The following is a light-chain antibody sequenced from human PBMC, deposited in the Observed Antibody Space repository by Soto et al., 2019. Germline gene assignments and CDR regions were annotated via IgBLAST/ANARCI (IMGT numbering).Light chain of an antibody. Sequence: ILMAESPAALTTSVGGRVAITCRSSQSISSWLAWYQQKPGKAPKLLIYDASSLESGVTSGFSGSGSGKALTLTIRSLQHDEFTTYYCQDYKGPCRFGHGTKVDIK. CDR3: QDYKGPCR. J-gene: IGKJ1*01. CDR1: QSISSW. CDR2: DAS. V-gene: IGKV1-5*01.